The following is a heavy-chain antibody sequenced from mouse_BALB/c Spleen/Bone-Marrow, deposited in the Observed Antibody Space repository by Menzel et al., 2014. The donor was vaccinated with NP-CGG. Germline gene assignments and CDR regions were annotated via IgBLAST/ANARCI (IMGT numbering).Heavy chain of an antibody. CDR3: AIGSSPYYYGMDY. V-gene: IGHV3-2*02. CDR2: IRYSGST. Sequence: VQLQQSGPGLVKPSQSLSLTCTVTDYSITSDYAWNWIRQFPGNKLEWMGYIRYSGSTSYNPSLKSRTSITRDTSKNQFFLQLNSVTTEDTATYYCAIGSSPYYYGMDYWGQGTSVTVSS. J-gene: IGHJ4*01. CDR1: DYSITSDYA. D-gene: IGHD1-1*01.